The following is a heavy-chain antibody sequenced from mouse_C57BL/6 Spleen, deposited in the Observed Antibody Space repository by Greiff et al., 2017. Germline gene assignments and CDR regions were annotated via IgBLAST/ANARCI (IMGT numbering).Heavy chain of an antibody. J-gene: IGHJ3*01. Sequence: DVQLVESGEGLVKPGGSLKLSCAASGFTFSSYAMSWVRQTPEKRLEWVAYISSGGDYIYYADTVKGRFTISRDNARNTLYLQMSSLKSEDTAMYYCTSAYVAWFAYWGQGTLVTVSA. CDR1: GFTFSSYA. CDR2: ISSGGDYI. V-gene: IGHV5-9-1*02. CDR3: TSAYVAWFAY.